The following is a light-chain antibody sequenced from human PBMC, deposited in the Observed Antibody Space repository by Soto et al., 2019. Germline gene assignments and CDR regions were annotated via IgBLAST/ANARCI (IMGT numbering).Light chain of an antibody. Sequence: ALAQSPVALSLSPGERATLSCRASQSVSTDLAWYQQKPGQAPRLLIYDASNRATGIPVRFAGSGSGTDFALTISSLEPEDFVLYHCQHPPNSFGGGTKVDIK. CDR1: QSVSTD. CDR2: DAS. V-gene: IGKV3-11*01. CDR3: QHPPNS. J-gene: IGKJ4*01.